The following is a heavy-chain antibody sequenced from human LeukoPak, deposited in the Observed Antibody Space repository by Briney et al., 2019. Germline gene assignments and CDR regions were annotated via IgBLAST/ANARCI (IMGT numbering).Heavy chain of an antibody. CDR1: DFPFSNYA. D-gene: IGHD3-22*01. CDR2: ISGSGVTT. Sequence: GGSLRLSCVGSDFPFSNYAMSWVRQAPGKGLEWVSVISGSGVTTNYADSVKGRFTISGDNSKNTLYLQMNNLRADDTAVYYCTKDLTIQIWLLGFDSWGQGTLVTVAS. CDR3: TKDLTIQIWLLGFDS. V-gene: IGHV3-23*01. J-gene: IGHJ4*02.